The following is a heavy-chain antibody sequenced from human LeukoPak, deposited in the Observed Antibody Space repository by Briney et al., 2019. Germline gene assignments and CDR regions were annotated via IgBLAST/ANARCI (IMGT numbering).Heavy chain of an antibody. J-gene: IGHJ4*02. Sequence: GASVKVSCKASGGTFSSYAISWVRQAPGQGLEWMGGVIPIFGTANYAQKFQGRVTITADESTSTAYMELSSLRSEDTAVYYCARPREYYYGSGSSKYDYWGQGTLVTVSS. CDR1: GGTFSSYA. V-gene: IGHV1-69*13. CDR2: VIPIFGTA. D-gene: IGHD3-10*01. CDR3: ARPREYYYGSGSSKYDY.